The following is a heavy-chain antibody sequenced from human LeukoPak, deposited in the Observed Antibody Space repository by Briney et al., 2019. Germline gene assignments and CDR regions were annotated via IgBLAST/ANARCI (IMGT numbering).Heavy chain of an antibody. CDR1: GYTFTGYY. D-gene: IGHD3-16*01. CDR2: INPNSGDT. J-gene: IGHJ4*02. V-gene: IGHV1-2*02. Sequence: ASVKVSCKASGYTFTGYYMHWVRQAPGQGLEWMGWINPNSGDTKYSQKFQGRVTMTRDTSISTAYMELSGLRSDDTAVYYCATQRGSYLWGTDFDYWGQGTLVTVSS. CDR3: ATQRGSYLWGTDFDY.